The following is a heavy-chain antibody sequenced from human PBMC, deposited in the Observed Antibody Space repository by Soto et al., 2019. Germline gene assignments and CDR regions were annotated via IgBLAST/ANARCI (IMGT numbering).Heavy chain of an antibody. J-gene: IGHJ6*02. CDR1: GFTFSSYA. CDR2: ISYDGSNK. CDR3: ARDQAVAGYYYYYYGMDV. V-gene: IGHV3-30-3*01. Sequence: GGSLRLSCAASGFTFSSYAMHWVRHAPGKGLEWVAVISYDGSNKYYADSVKCRFTISRDNSKNTLYLQMNSLRAEDTAVYYCARDQAVAGYYYYYYGMDVWGQGTTVTVSS. D-gene: IGHD6-19*01.